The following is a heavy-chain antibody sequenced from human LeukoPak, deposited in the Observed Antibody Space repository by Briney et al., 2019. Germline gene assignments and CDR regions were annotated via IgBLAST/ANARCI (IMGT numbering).Heavy chain of an antibody. V-gene: IGHV3-23*01. J-gene: IGHJ4*02. D-gene: IGHD2-8*02. CDR1: GFTFSIYA. CDR3: ATYRQVLLPFES. CDR2: ISGSGDDT. Sequence: GGSLRLSCAASGFTFSIYAMSWVRQAPGEGLEWVSVISGSGDDTYYADSVKGRFTISRDNSKNTLYLQMNSLRAEDTAIYYCATYRQVLLPFESWGQGTLVTVSS.